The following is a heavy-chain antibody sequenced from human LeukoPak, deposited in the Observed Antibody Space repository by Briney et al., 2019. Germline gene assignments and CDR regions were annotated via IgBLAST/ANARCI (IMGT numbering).Heavy chain of an antibody. J-gene: IGHJ6*03. CDR1: GGSISSYY. CDR3: ARGAYTVTQHYYYYYMGV. Sequence: ASETLSLTCTVSGGSISSYYWSWIRQPAGKGLEWIGRIYTSGSTNYNPSLKSRVTMSVDTSKNQFSLKLSSVTAADTAVYYCARGAYTVTQHYYYYYMGVWGKGTTVTV. V-gene: IGHV4-4*07. CDR2: IYTSGST. D-gene: IGHD4-11*01.